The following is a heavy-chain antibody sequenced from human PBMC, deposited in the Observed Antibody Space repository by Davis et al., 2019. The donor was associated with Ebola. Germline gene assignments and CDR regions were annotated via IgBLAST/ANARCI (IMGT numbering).Heavy chain of an antibody. CDR2: IYYSGST. CDR1: GGSISSYY. Sequence: SETLSLTCTVSGGSISSYYWSWIRQPPGKGLEWIGYIYYSGSTNYNPSLKSRVTISVDTSKNQFSLKLSSVTAADTAVYYCVRHWIQLWGEADNWFDTWGPGTLVTVSS. J-gene: IGHJ5*02. D-gene: IGHD5-18*01. CDR3: VRHWIQLWGEADNWFDT. V-gene: IGHV4-59*08.